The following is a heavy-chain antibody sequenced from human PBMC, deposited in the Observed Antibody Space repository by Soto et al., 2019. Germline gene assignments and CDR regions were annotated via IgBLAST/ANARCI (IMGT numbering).Heavy chain of an antibody. CDR1: GFTFDDYA. J-gene: IGHJ4*02. CDR3: VRSKGGYSDGTPFDY. CDR2: ISWNSGNI. Sequence: EVQLEESGGALVQPGRSLRLSCAASGFTFDDYAMHWVRQVLGKGLEWVSSISWNSGNIGYADSVKGRLTTSRDNAKNSLYLQMNSLRPEDTALYYCVRSKGGYSDGTPFDYWGQGTLVTVSS. D-gene: IGHD5-18*01. V-gene: IGHV3-9*01.